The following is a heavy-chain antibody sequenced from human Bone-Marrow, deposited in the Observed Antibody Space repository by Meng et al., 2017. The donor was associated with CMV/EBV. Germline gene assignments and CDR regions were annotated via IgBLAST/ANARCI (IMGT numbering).Heavy chain of an antibody. CDR3: ARDGGSPNDY. Sequence: ASVKVSCKASGGTFSSYAIRWVRQAPGQGLEWMGWINLKSGDTNYAEKFRGRVTMTRDTSIDTAYMDQSRLRSDDTAVYYCARDGGSPNDYWGQGTLVTDSS. D-gene: IGHD1-26*01. CDR2: INLKSGDT. V-gene: IGHV1-2*02. CDR1: GGTFSSYA. J-gene: IGHJ4*02.